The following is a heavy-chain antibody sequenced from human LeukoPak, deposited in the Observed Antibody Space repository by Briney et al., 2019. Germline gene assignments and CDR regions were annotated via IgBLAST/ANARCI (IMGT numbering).Heavy chain of an antibody. J-gene: IGHJ5*02. V-gene: IGHV4-4*07. D-gene: IGHD3-10*01. Sequence: SETLSLTCTVSGGSISSYYWSWIRQPPGKGLEWIGRIYTSGSTNYNPSLKSRVTMSVDTSKNQFSLKLSSVTAADTAVYYCARENMVRGVTISNWFDPWGQGTLVTVSS. CDR3: ARENMVRGVTISNWFDP. CDR2: IYTSGST. CDR1: GGSISSYY.